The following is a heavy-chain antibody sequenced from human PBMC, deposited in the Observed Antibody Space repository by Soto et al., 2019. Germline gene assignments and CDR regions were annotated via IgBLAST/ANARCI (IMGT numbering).Heavy chain of an antibody. CDR2: IYYSGST. J-gene: IGHJ6*02. V-gene: IGHV4-59*01. Sequence: SCKASGYTFTRYGISWVRQPPGKGLEWIGYIYYSGSTNYNPSLKSRVTISVDTSKNQFSLKLSSVTAADTAVYYCARAGLQYGMDVWGQGTTVTVSS. CDR3: ARAGLQYGMDV. CDR1: GYTFTRYG.